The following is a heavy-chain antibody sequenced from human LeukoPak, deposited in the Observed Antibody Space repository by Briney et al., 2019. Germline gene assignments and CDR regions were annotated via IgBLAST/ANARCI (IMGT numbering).Heavy chain of an antibody. CDR2: IYTSGST. CDR3: ARGIAAAGTGP. J-gene: IGHJ5*02. V-gene: IGHV4-4*09. D-gene: IGHD6-13*01. Sequence: WETLSLTCTVSGGSISSYYWSWIRQPPGKGLEWIGYIYTSGSTNYNPSLKSRVTISVDTSKNQFSLKLSSVTAADTAVYYCARGIAAAGTGPWGQGTLVTVSS. CDR1: GGSISSYY.